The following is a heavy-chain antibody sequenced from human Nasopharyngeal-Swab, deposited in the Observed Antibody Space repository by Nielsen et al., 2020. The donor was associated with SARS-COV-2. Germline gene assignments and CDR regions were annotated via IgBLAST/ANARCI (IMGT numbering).Heavy chain of an antibody. CDR3: AKEARGFYYYYYYMDV. CDR2: IRYDGSNK. Sequence: GESLKISCAASGFTFSNSGMHWVRQAPGKGLEWVAFIRYDGSNKYYADSVKGRFTISRDNSKNTLYLQVNSLRTEDTAVYYCAKEARGFYYYYYYMDVWGKGTTVTVSS. D-gene: IGHD6-6*01. CDR1: GFTFSNSG. V-gene: IGHV3-30*02. J-gene: IGHJ6*03.